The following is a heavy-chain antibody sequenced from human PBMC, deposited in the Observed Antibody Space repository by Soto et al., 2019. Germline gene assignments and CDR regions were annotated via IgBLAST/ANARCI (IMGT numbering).Heavy chain of an antibody. D-gene: IGHD4-17*01. Sequence: GGSLRVSCAASGFIFSSYAMSWVRQAPGKGLEWVSAISGSGGSTYYADSVKGRFTISRDNSKNTLYLQMNSLRAEDTAVYYCAKDPRPTVTTSAWYFDLWGRGTLVTVSS. CDR3: AKDPRPTVTTSAWYFDL. J-gene: IGHJ2*01. CDR1: GFIFSSYA. CDR2: ISGSGGST. V-gene: IGHV3-23*01.